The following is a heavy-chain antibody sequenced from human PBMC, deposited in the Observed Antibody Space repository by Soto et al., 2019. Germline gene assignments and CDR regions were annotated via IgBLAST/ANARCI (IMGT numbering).Heavy chain of an antibody. CDR1: GYTFTSYG. J-gene: IGHJ4*02. D-gene: IGHD3-10*01. CDR2: INAHNGNT. V-gene: IGHV1-18*01. CDR3: ARARTMVIDY. Sequence: ASVKVSCKASGYTFTSYGISWVRQAPGQGLEWMGWINAHNGNTNYAQKLQGRVTMTTDTSTSTAYMELRSLRSDDTAVYYCARARTMVIDYSGQGTLVIVSS.